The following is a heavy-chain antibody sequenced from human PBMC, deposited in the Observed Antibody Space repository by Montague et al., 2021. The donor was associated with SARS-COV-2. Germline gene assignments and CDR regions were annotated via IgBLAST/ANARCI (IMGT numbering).Heavy chain of an antibody. V-gene: IGHV3-48*03. CDR2: ISRSGDLI. CDR3: ARHYGDYFYDYYGMDV. J-gene: IGHJ6*02. CDR1: GFTFSSYE. Sequence: SLRLSCAASGFTFSSYEMNWVRQAPGKGLEWLSYISRSGDLIYYSYSXKGRFTISRDNAKRSLYLQMTSLRAEDTAVYYCARHYGDYFYDYYGMDVWGQGTTVTVSS. D-gene: IGHD4-17*01.